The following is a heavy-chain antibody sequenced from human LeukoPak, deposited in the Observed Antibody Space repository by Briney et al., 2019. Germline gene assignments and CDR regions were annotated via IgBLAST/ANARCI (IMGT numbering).Heavy chain of an antibody. J-gene: IGHJ6*04. CDR3: ARRTTVTTRTCLDV. V-gene: IGHV4-39*01. D-gene: IGHD4-17*01. Sequence: SETLSLTCTVSGGSISSSSYYWGWIRQPPGKGLEWIGSIYYSGSTYYNPSLKSRVTISVDTSKNQFSLKLSSVTAADTAVYYCARRTTVTTRTCLDVWGKGTTVTISS. CDR1: GGSISSSSYY. CDR2: IYYSGST.